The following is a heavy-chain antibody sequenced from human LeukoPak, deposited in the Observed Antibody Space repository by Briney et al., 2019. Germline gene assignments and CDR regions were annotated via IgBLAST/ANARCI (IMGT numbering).Heavy chain of an antibody. V-gene: IGHV1-24*01. J-gene: IGHJ4*02. CDR1: GYTLTELS. CDR3: ATDRTYCSSTSCYSYFDH. CDR2: FDPEDGET. Sequence: GASVKVSCKVSGYTLTELSMHWVRQAPGKGLEWMGGFDPEDGETIYAQKFQGRVTMTEDTSTDTAYMELSSLRSEDTAVYYCATDRTYCSSTSCYSYFDHRGQGTLVTVSS. D-gene: IGHD2-2*01.